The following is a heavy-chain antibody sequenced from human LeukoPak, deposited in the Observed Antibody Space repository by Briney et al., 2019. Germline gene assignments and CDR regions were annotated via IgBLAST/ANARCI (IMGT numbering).Heavy chain of an antibody. D-gene: IGHD4-17*01. CDR1: GYSISSGYY. J-gene: IGHJ2*01. CDR2: IYHSGST. V-gene: IGHV4-38-2*01. CDR3: ARADDYSVTTVTTSGLSARVTRYFDL. Sequence: SETLSLTCAVSGYSISSGYYWGWIRQPPGKGLEWIGSIYHSGSTYYNPSLKSRVTISVDTSKNQFSLKLSSVTAADTAVYYCARADDYSVTTVTTSGLSARVTRYFDLWGRGTLVAVSS.